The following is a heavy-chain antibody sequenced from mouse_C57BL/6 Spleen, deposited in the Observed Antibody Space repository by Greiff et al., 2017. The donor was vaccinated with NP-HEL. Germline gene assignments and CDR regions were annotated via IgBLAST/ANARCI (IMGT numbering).Heavy chain of an antibody. CDR3: TRDGYYAYYAMDY. CDR2: ISSGGDYI. CDR1: GFTFSSYA. J-gene: IGHJ4*01. D-gene: IGHD2-3*01. V-gene: IGHV5-9-1*02. Sequence: EVMLVESGEGLVKPGGSLKLSCAASGFTFSSYAMSWVRQTPEKRLEWVAYISSGGDYIYYADTVKGRFTISRDNARNTLYLQMSSLKSEDTAMYYCTRDGYYAYYAMDYWGQGTSVTVSS.